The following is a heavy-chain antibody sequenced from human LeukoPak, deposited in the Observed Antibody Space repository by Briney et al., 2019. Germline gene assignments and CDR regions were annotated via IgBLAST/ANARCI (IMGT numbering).Heavy chain of an antibody. Sequence: GGSLRLSCVASGFTFSSYWMHWVRPAPGRGGVWVSRIYSVGSSTSYADSVKGRFTISRDNAKNTLYLQMNSMSAQDTVVYYCARTNYYDSSGYPRTSFDYWGQGTLVTVSS. J-gene: IGHJ4*02. V-gene: IGHV3-74*01. CDR1: GFTFSSYW. D-gene: IGHD3-22*01. CDR3: ARTNYYDSSGYPRTSFDY. CDR2: IYSVGSST.